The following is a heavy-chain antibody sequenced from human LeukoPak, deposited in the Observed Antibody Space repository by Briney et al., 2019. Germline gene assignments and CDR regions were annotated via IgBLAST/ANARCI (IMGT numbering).Heavy chain of an antibody. J-gene: IGHJ6*02. CDR1: GGSFTDYF. V-gene: IGHV4-34*01. Sequence: KSSETLSLTCTVFGGSFTDYFWTWIRHSPGKGLEWIGEINDYTGDTNYNPSLNSRVSISLEKSKNQFSLELRSVTAADTAVYYCARGRIAKIVVVHSFSYGMDVWGQGTTVTVSS. CDR3: ARGRIAKIVVVHSFSYGMDV. D-gene: IGHD3-22*01. CDR2: INDYTGDT.